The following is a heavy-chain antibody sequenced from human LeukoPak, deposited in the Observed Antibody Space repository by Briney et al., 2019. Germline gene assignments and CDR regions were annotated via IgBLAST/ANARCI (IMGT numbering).Heavy chain of an antibody. CDR1: GYTFTGYY. CDR3: ARPPYDFWSGYYSHRGSGPNTYYFDY. D-gene: IGHD3-3*01. Sequence: ASVKVSCKASGYTFTGYYMHWVRQAPGQGLEWMGWINPNSGGTNYAQKFQGRVTMTRDTSISTAYMELSRLRSDDTAVYYCARPPYDFWSGYYSHRGSGPNTYYFDYWGQGTLVTVSS. V-gene: IGHV1-2*02. J-gene: IGHJ4*02. CDR2: INPNSGGT.